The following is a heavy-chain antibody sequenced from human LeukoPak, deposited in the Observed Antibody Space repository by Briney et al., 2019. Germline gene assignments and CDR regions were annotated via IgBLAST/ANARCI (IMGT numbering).Heavy chain of an antibody. Sequence: SGGSLKLSCAASGFTFSSYAMSWVRQAPGKGPEWVSAISGSGGSTYYADSMKGRFTVSRDNSKNTLYLQMNSLRAEDTAVYYCATPSTSFFYYFDYWGQGTLVTVSS. J-gene: IGHJ4*02. CDR1: GFTFSSYA. V-gene: IGHV3-23*01. CDR2: ISGSGGST. CDR3: ATPSTSFFYYFDY. D-gene: IGHD2-2*01.